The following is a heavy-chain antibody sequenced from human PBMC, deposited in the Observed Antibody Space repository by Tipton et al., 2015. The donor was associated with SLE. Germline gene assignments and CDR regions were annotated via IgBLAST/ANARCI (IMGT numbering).Heavy chain of an antibody. J-gene: IGHJ5*02. CDR1: GGSISSGGYY. V-gene: IGHV4-61*09. D-gene: IGHD3-22*01. CDR2: IYTSGST. CDR3: AREPYYYDSSGYYVSWFDP. Sequence: TLSLTCTVSGGSISSGGYYWSWIRQPPGKGLEWIGYIYTSGSTNYNPSLKSRVTISVDTSKNQFSLKLSSVTAADTAVYYCAREPYYYDSSGYYVSWFDPWGQGTLVTVSS.